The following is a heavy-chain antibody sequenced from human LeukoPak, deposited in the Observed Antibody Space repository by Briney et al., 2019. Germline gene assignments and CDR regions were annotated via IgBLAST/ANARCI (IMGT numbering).Heavy chain of an antibody. CDR1: GFTLGDYA. Sequence: GGSLRLSSTASGFTLGDYAMSWVGQAPGKGLEGGGFIRSKAYGGRTEYAGSVKGRFTISRDDSKSIAYLQMNSLKTEDTAVYYCTRPGYCSSTSCCIFDYWGQGTLVTVSS. V-gene: IGHV3-49*04. CDR3: TRPGYCSSTSCCIFDY. D-gene: IGHD2-2*01. CDR2: IRSKAYGGRT. J-gene: IGHJ4*02.